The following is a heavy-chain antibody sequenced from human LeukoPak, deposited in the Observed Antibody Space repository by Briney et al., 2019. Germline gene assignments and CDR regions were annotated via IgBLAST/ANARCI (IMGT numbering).Heavy chain of an antibody. V-gene: IGHV3-33*01. D-gene: IGHD3-10*01. CDR3: ARDSYQDYYGRFDP. CDR1: GFSFSNHG. J-gene: IGHJ5*02. CDR2: IWDDGNNK. Sequence: GGSLRLSCAASGFSFSNHGMHWVRQAPGKRLEWVAVIWDDGNNKRYANSVNGRFTISRDNSENTLCLQMNGLTAEDTAMYYCARDSYQDYYGRFDPWGQGTLVIVSS.